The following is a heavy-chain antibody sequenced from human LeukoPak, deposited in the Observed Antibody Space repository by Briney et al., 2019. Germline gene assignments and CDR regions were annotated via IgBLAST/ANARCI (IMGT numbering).Heavy chain of an antibody. J-gene: IGHJ4*02. CDR2: INHSGST. CDR3: ATARDY. CDR1: GGSFSGYY. Sequence: SETLSLTCAVYGGSFSGYYWSWIRQPPGKGLEWIGEINHSGSTNYNPSLKSRVIISVDTSKNQFSLKLSSVTAADTAVYYCATARDYWGQGTLVTASS. V-gene: IGHV4-34*01.